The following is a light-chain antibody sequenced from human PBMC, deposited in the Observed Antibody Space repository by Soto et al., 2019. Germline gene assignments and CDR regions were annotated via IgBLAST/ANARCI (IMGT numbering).Light chain of an antibody. CDR3: QQRSSLFT. Sequence: EIVLTQSPATLSLSPGERATLSCRASQSVSSYLAWYQQKPGQAPRLLIYDASNRGTGIPARFSGSGSATDVTLTTSSLEAEDSAVYYCQQRSSLFTFGPGTKVDIK. V-gene: IGKV3-11*01. CDR2: DAS. CDR1: QSVSSY. J-gene: IGKJ3*01.